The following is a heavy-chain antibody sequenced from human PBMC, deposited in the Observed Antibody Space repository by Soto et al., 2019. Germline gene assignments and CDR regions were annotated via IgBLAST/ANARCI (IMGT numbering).Heavy chain of an antibody. CDR1: GGTFSSYG. Sequence: QVQLVQSGAEVKKPGSSVKVSCKASGGTFSSYGISWVRQAPGQGLEWMGGIIPIFGSANYAQKFQGRVTINAEETTSTAYMELSSLRAEDTAVYYCARSRRLYYGGNADFYDYWGEGTLVTVAS. CDR2: IIPIFGSA. J-gene: IGHJ4*02. V-gene: IGHV1-69*01. CDR3: ARSRRLYYGGNADFYDY. D-gene: IGHD4-17*01.